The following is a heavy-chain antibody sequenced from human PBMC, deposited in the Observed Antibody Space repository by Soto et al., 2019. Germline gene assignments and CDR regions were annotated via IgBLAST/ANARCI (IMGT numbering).Heavy chain of an antibody. CDR1: GFTFSSYD. Sequence: QVQLVESGGGVVQPGRSLRLSCAASGFTFSSYDMHWVRQAPGKGLDWVAVTSHDGSNKYYADSVQGRFTISRDNSKNTLFLQMNSLRGEDTAVYYCAKDLRYYYGAVLTSYYYGLDVWGQGTTVTVSS. D-gene: IGHD3-10*01. CDR3: AKDLRYYYGAVLTSYYYGLDV. CDR2: TSHDGSNK. J-gene: IGHJ6*02. V-gene: IGHV3-30*18.